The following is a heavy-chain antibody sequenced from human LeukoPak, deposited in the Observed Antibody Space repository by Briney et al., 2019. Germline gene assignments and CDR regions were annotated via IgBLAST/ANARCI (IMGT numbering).Heavy chain of an antibody. CDR2: IYSGGST. Sequence: GGSLRLSCAASGFTVSSNYMSWVRQAPGKGLEWVSVIYSGGSTYYADSVKGRFTISRDNSKNTLYLQMNSLRAEDTAVYYCAKSTQYYYDSSGYYPDYWGQGTLVTVSS. D-gene: IGHD3-22*01. CDR1: GFTVSSNY. CDR3: AKSTQYYYDSSGYYPDY. V-gene: IGHV3-53*05. J-gene: IGHJ4*02.